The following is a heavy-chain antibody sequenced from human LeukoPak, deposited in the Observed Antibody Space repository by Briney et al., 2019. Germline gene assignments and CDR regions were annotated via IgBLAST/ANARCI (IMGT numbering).Heavy chain of an antibody. Sequence: SETLSLTCAVYGGSFSGYYWSWIRQPPGKGLGWIGEINHSGSTNYNPSLKSRVTISVDTSKNQFSLKLSSVTAADTAVYYCARDKRWFGELLGNAFDIWGQGTMVTVSS. CDR1: GGSFSGYY. J-gene: IGHJ3*02. D-gene: IGHD3-10*01. CDR2: INHSGST. V-gene: IGHV4-34*01. CDR3: ARDKRWFGELLGNAFDI.